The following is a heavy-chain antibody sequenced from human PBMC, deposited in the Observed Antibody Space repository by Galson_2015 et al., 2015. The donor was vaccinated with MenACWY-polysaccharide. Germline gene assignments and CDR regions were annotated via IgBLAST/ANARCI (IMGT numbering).Heavy chain of an antibody. CDR1: GFTFSSYG. V-gene: IGHV3-30*02. CDR3: AKDRDYGGNWKLDWFDP. J-gene: IGHJ5*02. CDR2: IRYDGSNK. D-gene: IGHD4-23*01. Sequence: SLRLSCAASGFTFSSYGMHWVRQAPGKELEWVAFIRYDGSNKYYADSVKGRFTISRDNSKNTLYLQMNSLRAEDTAVYYCAKDRDYGGNWKLDWFDPWGQGTLVTVSS.